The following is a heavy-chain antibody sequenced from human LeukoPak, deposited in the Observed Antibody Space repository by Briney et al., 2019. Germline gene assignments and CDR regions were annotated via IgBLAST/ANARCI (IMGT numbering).Heavy chain of an antibody. CDR1: GYTFTGYY. J-gene: IGHJ4*02. V-gene: IGHV1-2*02. CDR2: INPNSGGT. Sequence: GASGKVSCKASGYTFTGYYMHWVRQAPGQGLEWMGWINPNSGGTNYAQKFQGRVTMTRDTSISTAYMELSRLRSDDTAVYYCARSIAARSTFDYWGQGTLVTVSS. CDR3: ARSIAARSTFDY. D-gene: IGHD6-6*01.